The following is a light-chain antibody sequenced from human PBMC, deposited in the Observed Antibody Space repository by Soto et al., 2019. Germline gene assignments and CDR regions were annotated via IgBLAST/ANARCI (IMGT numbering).Light chain of an antibody. CDR1: QSISYN. Sequence: DIQMTQSSSSLSASVGDRVTFICRASQSISYNLNWYQQKPGKAPNLLIYAASTLHGGVPSRFRGSGSGTDFTLTISSMQPEDFANYFCQQSYETPWTFGQGTKVDIK. J-gene: IGKJ1*01. V-gene: IGKV1-39*01. CDR2: AAS. CDR3: QQSYETPWT.